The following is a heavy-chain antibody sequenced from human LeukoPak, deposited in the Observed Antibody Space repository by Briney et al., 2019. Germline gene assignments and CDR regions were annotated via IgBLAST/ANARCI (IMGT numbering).Heavy chain of an antibody. D-gene: IGHD2-15*01. CDR3: AREGGYCSGGSCRFFDY. CDR2: ISSSGSTI. J-gene: IGHJ4*02. CDR1: GFTFSSYE. V-gene: IGHV3-48*03. Sequence: GGSLRLSCAASGFTFSSYEMNWVRQAPGKGLEWVSYISSSGSTIYYADSVKGRFTISRDDAKNSLFLQMNSLRAEDTAVYYCAREGGYCSGGSCRFFDYWGQGTLVTVSS.